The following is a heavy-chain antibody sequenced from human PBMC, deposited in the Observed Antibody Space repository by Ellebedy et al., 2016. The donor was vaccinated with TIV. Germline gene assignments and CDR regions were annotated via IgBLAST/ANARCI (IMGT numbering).Heavy chain of an antibody. D-gene: IGHD1-26*01. CDR2: VSYDGIVK. V-gene: IGHV3-30*18. Sequence: GESLKISCAASGFTFSTYGMHWVRQAPGKGLEWVAVVSYDGIVKFYADSVKGRFTVFRDNSNNALFLHMNSLRAEDTAVYYCAKGEPLSHRSSTFHSWGQGTLVTVSS. J-gene: IGHJ4*02. CDR3: AKGEPLSHRSSTFHS. CDR1: GFTFSTYG.